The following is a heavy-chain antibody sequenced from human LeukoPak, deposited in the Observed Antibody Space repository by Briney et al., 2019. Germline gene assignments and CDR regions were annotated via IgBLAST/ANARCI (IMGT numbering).Heavy chain of an antibody. V-gene: IGHV3-48*03. CDR3: APLSGSYFGDDAFDI. J-gene: IGHJ3*02. Sequence: GGSLRLSCAASGFTFSSYEMSWVRQAPGKGLEWVSYISSSGSTIYYADSVKGRFTISRDNAKNSLYLQMNSLRAEDTAVYYCAPLSGSYFGDDAFDIWGQGTMVTVSS. CDR2: ISSSGSTI. CDR1: GFTFSSYE. D-gene: IGHD1-26*01.